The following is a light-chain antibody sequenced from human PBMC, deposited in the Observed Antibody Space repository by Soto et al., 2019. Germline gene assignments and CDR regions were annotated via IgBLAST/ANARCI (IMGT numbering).Light chain of an antibody. CDR3: QQYKNWPL. CDR1: HSVNSH. Sequence: MMMTQSPATLSVSPGERVTLSCRTSHSVNSHVAWYQQKPSQAPRLLLYGASTRATGIPVRFSGSGFGTEFTLTISSLQSEDFAVYYCQQYKNWPLFGQGTRLEI. J-gene: IGKJ5*01. CDR2: GAS. V-gene: IGKV3-15*01.